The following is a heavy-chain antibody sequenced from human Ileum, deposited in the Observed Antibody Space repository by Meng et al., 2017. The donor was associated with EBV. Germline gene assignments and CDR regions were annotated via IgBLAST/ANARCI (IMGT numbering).Heavy chain of an antibody. J-gene: IGHJ4*02. CDR1: GGSITDHY. D-gene: IGHD5-24*01. Sequence: QVQVPQWGAGVLKPSETLSLTCALFGGSITDHYWSWIRQPPGKGLEWIGEINHRGTMYNPSFKSRVTISRDTSKNQFSLKLNSVTAADTAVYFCARARDDFDWGQGTLGTVSS. CDR3: ARARDDFD. CDR2: INHRGT. V-gene: IGHV4-34*01.